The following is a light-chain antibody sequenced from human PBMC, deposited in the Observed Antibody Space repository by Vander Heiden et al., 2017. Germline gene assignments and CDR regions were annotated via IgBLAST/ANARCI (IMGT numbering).Light chain of an antibody. Sequence: QSVFTQPPSVSAAPGKKVTISGSGSSSNIGSTYVSWYQQLPGTAPKLLIYDNNKRPSGIPDRFSGSKSGTSATLGITGVQTGDEADYYCGTWDTSLSVVVFGGGTKLTVL. J-gene: IGLJ2*01. CDR1: SSNIGSTY. V-gene: IGLV1-51*01. CDR3: GTWDTSLSVVV. CDR2: DNN.